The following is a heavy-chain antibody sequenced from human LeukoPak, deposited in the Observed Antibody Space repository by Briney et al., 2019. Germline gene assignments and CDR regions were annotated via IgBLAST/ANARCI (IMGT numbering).Heavy chain of an antibody. CDR1: GYTFTGYY. J-gene: IGHJ3*02. Sequence: GASVKVSCKASGYTFTGYYMHWVRQAPGQGLEWMGWINPNSGGTNYAQKFQGRVTMTRDTSISTAYMELSRLRSDDTAVYYCARGYCSGGSCYLGAFDIWGQGTTVTVSS. CDR3: ARGYCSGGSCYLGAFDI. D-gene: IGHD2-15*01. V-gene: IGHV1-2*02. CDR2: INPNSGGT.